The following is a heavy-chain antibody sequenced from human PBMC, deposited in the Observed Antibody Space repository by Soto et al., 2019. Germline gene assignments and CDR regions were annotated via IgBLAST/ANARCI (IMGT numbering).Heavy chain of an antibody. Sequence: GESLKISCKGSGYSFTSYWIGWVRQMPGKGLEWMGIIYPGDSDTRYSPSFQGQVTISADKSISTAYLQWSSPKASDTAMYYCARHSPYYDFWSGYLDYYYYYMDVWGKGTTVTXSS. D-gene: IGHD3-3*01. J-gene: IGHJ6*03. CDR1: GYSFTSYW. CDR2: IYPGDSDT. V-gene: IGHV5-51*01. CDR3: ARHSPYYDFWSGYLDYYYYYMDV.